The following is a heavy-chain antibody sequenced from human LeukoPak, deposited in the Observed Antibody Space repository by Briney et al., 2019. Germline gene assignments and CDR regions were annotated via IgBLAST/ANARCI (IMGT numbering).Heavy chain of an antibody. D-gene: IGHD2-2*01. CDR3: ARLGASGGYCSSTSCYSIDY. CDR2: IYYSGST. V-gene: IGHV4-39*01. Sequence: PSETLSLTCTVSGGSISSSSYYWGWIRQPPGKGREWIGSIYYSGSTYYNPSLKSRVTISVDTSKNQFSLKLSSVTAADTAVYYCARLGASGGYCSSTSCYSIDYWGQGTLVTVSS. CDR1: GGSISSSSYY. J-gene: IGHJ4*02.